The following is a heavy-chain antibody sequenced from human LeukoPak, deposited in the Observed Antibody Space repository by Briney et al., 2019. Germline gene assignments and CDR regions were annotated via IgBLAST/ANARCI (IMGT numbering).Heavy chain of an antibody. CDR3: ARDPLEYQLQSWNYYYMDV. Sequence: GGSLRLSSAASGFTFDDYGMSWVRQAPGKGLEWVSGINWDGGSTGYADSVKGRFTISRDNAKNSLYLQMNSLRAEDTALYYCARDPLEYQLQSWNYYYMDVWGKGTTVTVSS. J-gene: IGHJ6*03. V-gene: IGHV3-20*03. CDR2: INWDGGST. CDR1: GFTFDDYG. D-gene: IGHD2-2*01.